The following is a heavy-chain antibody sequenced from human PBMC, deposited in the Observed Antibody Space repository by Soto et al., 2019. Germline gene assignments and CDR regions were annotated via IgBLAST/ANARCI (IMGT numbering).Heavy chain of an antibody. D-gene: IGHD5-12*01. CDR2: IYTTGRT. V-gene: IGHV4-4*07. J-gene: IGHJ4*02. Sequence: SETLSLTCTVSGGSINTYYWSWIRQPAGKGLEWIGRIYTTGRTNYNPSLKSRPTMSVDTSKNQFSLRLTSVTAADTAVYYCARSGNSDYSPHGYWGQGTLVTVSS. CDR3: ARSGNSDYSPHGY. CDR1: GGSINTYY.